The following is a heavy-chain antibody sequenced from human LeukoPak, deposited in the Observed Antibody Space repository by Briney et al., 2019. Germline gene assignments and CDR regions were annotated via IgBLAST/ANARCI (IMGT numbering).Heavy chain of an antibody. CDR1: GSTFSSYG. Sequence: PGGSLRLSCAASGSTFSSYGVHWVRQAPGKGLERVAFILYDRSNKYYGDSVKGRFSISRDNSKNTLYLQMNSLRAEDTAVYYCASSAPYYFDYWGQGTLVTVAS. V-gene: IGHV3-30*02. J-gene: IGHJ4*02. D-gene: IGHD6-6*01. CDR2: ILYDRSNK. CDR3: ASSAPYYFDY.